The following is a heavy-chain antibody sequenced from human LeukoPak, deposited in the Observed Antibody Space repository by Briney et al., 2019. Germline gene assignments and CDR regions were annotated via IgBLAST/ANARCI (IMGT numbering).Heavy chain of an antibody. V-gene: IGHV4-38-2*02. Sequence: SETLSLTCAVSGYSISSGYHWGWIRQPPGKGLEGIGSTYHSGKTYYNPSLKSRLTISLDTSKNQFSLKLTSVTAADTAVYYCARDSPNGVVAVAVQEGFDPWGQGTLVTVSS. J-gene: IGHJ5*02. CDR1: GYSISSGYH. CDR2: TYHSGKT. D-gene: IGHD2-2*01. CDR3: ARDSPNGVVAVAVQEGFDP.